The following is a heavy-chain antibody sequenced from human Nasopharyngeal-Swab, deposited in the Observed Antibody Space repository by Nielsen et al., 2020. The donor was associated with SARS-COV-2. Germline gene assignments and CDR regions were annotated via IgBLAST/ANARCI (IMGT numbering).Heavy chain of an antibody. CDR1: GFTFSDYY. CDR3: AREGLSRYFDWLSLGDNDY. D-gene: IGHD3-9*01. J-gene: IGHJ4*02. V-gene: IGHV3-11*01. CDR2: ISSSGSTI. Sequence: GGSMRLSCAASGFTFSDYYMSWIRKAPGKGLEWVSYISSSGSTIYYADSVKGRFTISRDNAKNSLYLQMNSLRAEDTAVYYCAREGLSRYFDWLSLGDNDYWGQGTLVTVSS.